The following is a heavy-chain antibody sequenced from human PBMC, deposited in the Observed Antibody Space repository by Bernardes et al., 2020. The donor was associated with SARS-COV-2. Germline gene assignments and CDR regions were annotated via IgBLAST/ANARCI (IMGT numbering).Heavy chain of an antibody. CDR2: ISSSGSTI. CDR1: GFTFSSYA. D-gene: IGHD3-10*01. V-gene: IGHV3-48*04. Sequence: GGSLRLSCAASGFTFSSYAMHWVRQAPGKGLEWVSYISSSGSTIYYADSVKGRFTISRDNAKNSLYLQMNSLRAEDTAVYYCARDMYYYGSGSYDDYYYYYGMDVWGQGTTVTVSS. CDR3: ARDMYYYGSGSYDDYYYYYGMDV. J-gene: IGHJ6*02.